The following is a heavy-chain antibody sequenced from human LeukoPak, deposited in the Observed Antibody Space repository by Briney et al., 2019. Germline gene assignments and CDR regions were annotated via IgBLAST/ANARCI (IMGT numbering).Heavy chain of an antibody. CDR3: ARGSGRIMITFGGVIAPRLLDY. J-gene: IGHJ4*02. CDR2: INHSGST. CDR1: GGSFSGYY. V-gene: IGHV4-34*01. Sequence: SETLSLTCAVYGGSFSGYYWSWIRQPPGKGLEWIGEINHSGSTNYNPSLKSRVTISVDTSKNQFSLKLSSVTAADTAVYYCARGSGRIMITFGGVIAPRLLDYWGQGNLVTVSS. D-gene: IGHD3-16*02.